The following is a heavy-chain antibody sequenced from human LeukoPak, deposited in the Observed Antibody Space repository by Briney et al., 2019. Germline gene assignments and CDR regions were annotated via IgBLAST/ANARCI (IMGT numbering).Heavy chain of an antibody. CDR3: ARGLGYLGISAFDI. Sequence: EASVKLSCKASGYRFTSYYMHWGRQPPGQGLEWMGWISNYNGDTNYALNLQGRVTMTTDTSTSTAYMELRSLRSDDTAVYYCARGLGYLGISAFDIWGQGTMVTVSS. J-gene: IGHJ3*02. CDR1: GYRFTSYY. D-gene: IGHD6-13*01. V-gene: IGHV1-18*04. CDR2: ISNYNGDT.